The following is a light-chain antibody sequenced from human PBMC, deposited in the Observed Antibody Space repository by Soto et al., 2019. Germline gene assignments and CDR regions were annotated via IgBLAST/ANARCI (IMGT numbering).Light chain of an antibody. CDR2: EDK. V-gene: IGLV6-57*01. CDR3: QSYDSNISV. CDR1: SGSISSYY. Sequence: NFMLTQPHSVSASPGRTVTISCTRSSGSISSYYVQWYQQRPGSSPTTVIYEDKQRSSGVPDRFSGSIDSSSNSASLTISGLKTEDEADYYCQSYDSNISVFGTGTKLTVL. J-gene: IGLJ1*01.